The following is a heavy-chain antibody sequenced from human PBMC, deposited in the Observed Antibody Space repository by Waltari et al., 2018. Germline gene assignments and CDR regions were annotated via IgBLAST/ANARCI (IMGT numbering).Heavy chain of an antibody. Sequence: EVHLVESGGGLIQPGGSLRLSCAASGYTVSSSPMHWLRQAPGKGLEWVSIIYNDGATAYADSVKGRFTISRDNSKNTLDLQMNSLRAEDTAVYYCAISSIWTGFFDQWGQGTLVTVSS. V-gene: IGHV3-53*01. J-gene: IGHJ4*02. CDR1: GYTVSSSP. D-gene: IGHD6-13*01. CDR2: IYNDGAT. CDR3: AISSIWTGFFDQ.